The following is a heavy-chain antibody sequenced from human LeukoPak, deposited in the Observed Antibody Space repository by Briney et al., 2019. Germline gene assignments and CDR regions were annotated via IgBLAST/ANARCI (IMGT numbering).Heavy chain of an antibody. Sequence: SGGSLRLSCAASGFTFHNYAIHWVRHAPGKGLEWVSLTSGDGITTYFADSVKGRFTISRVNSKSSLFLQMNSLRTEDTALYYCARDHVYGGADYWGQGTLVTVSS. CDR1: GFTFHNYA. D-gene: IGHD5/OR15-5a*01. CDR2: TSGDGITT. J-gene: IGHJ4*02. CDR3: ARDHVYGGADY. V-gene: IGHV3-43*02.